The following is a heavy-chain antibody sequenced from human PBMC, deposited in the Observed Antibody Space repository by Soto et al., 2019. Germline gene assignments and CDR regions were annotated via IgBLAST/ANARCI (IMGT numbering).Heavy chain of an antibody. J-gene: IGHJ6*02. CDR1: GFTFTSYA. V-gene: IGHV7-4-1*01. Sequence: GGSLRLSCAASGFTFTSYAMNWVRQAPGQGLEWMGWINTNTGNPTYAQGFTGRFVFSLDTSVSTAYLQICSLKAEDTAVYYCARTEQLVVSYYYYGMDVWGQGTTVTVSS. D-gene: IGHD6-6*01. CDR3: ARTEQLVVSYYYYGMDV. CDR2: INTNTGNP.